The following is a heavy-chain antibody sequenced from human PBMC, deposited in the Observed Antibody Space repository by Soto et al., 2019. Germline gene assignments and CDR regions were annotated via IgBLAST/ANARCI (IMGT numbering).Heavy chain of an antibody. CDR3: ASGASRWYPYFFDS. Sequence: QAQVVQSGAEVRKPGASVKLSCKASEGTFNSYAIAWVRQAPGQGLEWMGGIIPYYNTLNYAQKFQDRVTITADDSTNTVYMELSSLRSDDTAVYFCASGASRWYPYFFDSWAQGTLVTVSS. J-gene: IGHJ4*02. CDR1: EGTFNSYA. D-gene: IGHD6-13*01. V-gene: IGHV1-69*01. CDR2: IIPYYNTL.